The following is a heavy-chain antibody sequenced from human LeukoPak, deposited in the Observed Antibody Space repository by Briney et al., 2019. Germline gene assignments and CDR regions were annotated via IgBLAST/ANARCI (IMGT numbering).Heavy chain of an antibody. V-gene: IGHV1-46*01. Sequence: GASVKVSCKASGYTFTSYYMHWVRQAPGQGLEWMGIINPSGGSTSYAQKFQGRVTMTRDMSTSTVYMELSSLRSEDTAVYYCARGWFGVYAIPLRSSSWYSGDAFDIWGQGTMVTVSS. CDR2: INPSGGST. CDR1: GYTFTSYY. J-gene: IGHJ3*02. D-gene: IGHD2-8*01. CDR3: ARGWFGVYAIPLRSSSWYSGDAFDI.